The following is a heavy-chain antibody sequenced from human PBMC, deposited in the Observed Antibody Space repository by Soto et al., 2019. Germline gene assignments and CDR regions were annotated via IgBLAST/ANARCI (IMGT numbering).Heavy chain of an antibody. CDR2: IYWDDDK. V-gene: IGHV2-5*02. CDR1: GFSLSTSGVG. J-gene: IGHJ4*02. D-gene: IGHD3-9*01. CDR3: AHTRLRYFDWRIMVEPGYYFDY. Sequence: QITLKESGPTLVKPTQTLTLTCTFSGFSLSTSGVGVGWIRQPPGKALEWLALIYWDDDKRYSPSLKSRLTITKDTSKNQVVLTMTNMDPVDTATYYCAHTRLRYFDWRIMVEPGYYFDYWGQGTLVTVSS.